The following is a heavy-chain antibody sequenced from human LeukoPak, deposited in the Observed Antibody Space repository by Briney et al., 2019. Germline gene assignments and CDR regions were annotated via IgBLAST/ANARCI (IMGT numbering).Heavy chain of an antibody. D-gene: IGHD6-6*01. Sequence: PSETLSLTCSVSGVSITRDYWSWLRQPPGKGLEWIGYIYDSGNTNYNPSLKSRATISRDTHKHQFSLRLTSVTAADTAVYYCARDRGMSSSYFDCWGQGTLVTVSS. CDR1: GVSITRDY. CDR3: ARDRGMSSSYFDC. CDR2: IYDSGNT. V-gene: IGHV4-59*01. J-gene: IGHJ4*02.